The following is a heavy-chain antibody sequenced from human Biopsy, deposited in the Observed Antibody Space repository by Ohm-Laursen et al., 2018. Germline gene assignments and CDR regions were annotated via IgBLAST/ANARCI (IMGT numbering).Heavy chain of an antibody. D-gene: IGHD4-23*01. Sequence: SDTLSLTCTVSGGSFTGHYWSWIRQLPGKGLEWIGHISCTGYTSYNASLKSRVTISVDTSRNHFSLRLSSLTATDTAVYYCARGSNDFGGLYFPRWGQGTLLTVSS. CDR2: ISCTGYT. J-gene: IGHJ4*02. CDR3: ARGSNDFGGLYFPR. CDR1: GGSFTGHY. V-gene: IGHV4-59*11.